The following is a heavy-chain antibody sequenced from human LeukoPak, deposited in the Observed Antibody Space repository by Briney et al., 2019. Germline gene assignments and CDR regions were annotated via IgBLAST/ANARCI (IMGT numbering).Heavy chain of an antibody. D-gene: IGHD2-2*01. CDR3: ARGSIVVVPSGPFVA. V-gene: IGHV1-3*01. J-gene: IGHJ5*02. Sequence: RFQGRVTITRDTSASTAYMELSSLRSEDTAVYYCARGSIVVVPSGPFVAWGQGTLVTVSS.